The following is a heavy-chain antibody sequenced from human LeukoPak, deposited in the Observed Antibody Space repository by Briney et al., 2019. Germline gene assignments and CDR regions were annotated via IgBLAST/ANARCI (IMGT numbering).Heavy chain of an antibody. Sequence: ASVKVSCKASGYTFTSYDINWVRQATGQGLEWMGWMNPNSGNTGYAQKFQGRVTMTRNTSISTAYMELSSLRSEDTAVYYCARGCSSSWFCWFDPWGQGTLVTVSS. J-gene: IGHJ5*02. CDR1: GYTFTSYD. CDR2: MNPNSGNT. CDR3: ARGCSSSWFCWFDP. D-gene: IGHD6-13*01. V-gene: IGHV1-8*01.